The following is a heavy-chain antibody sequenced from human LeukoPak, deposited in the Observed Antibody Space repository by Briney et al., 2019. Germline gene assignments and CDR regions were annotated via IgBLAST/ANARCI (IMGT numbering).Heavy chain of an antibody. Sequence: PSETLSLTCTVSGGSISSSSYYWGWIRQPPGKGLEWIGSIYYSGSTYYNPSLKSRVTISVDTSKNQFSLKLNSVTAADTAVYYCARDQGSYRYYYFDYWGQGTLVTVSS. V-gene: IGHV4-39*07. J-gene: IGHJ4*02. D-gene: IGHD1-26*01. CDR1: GGSISSSSYY. CDR2: IYYSGST. CDR3: ARDQGSYRYYYFDY.